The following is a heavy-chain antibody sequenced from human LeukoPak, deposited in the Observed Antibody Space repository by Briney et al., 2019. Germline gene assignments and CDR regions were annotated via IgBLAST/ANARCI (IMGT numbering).Heavy chain of an antibody. J-gene: IGHJ4*02. CDR1: GYTLTDLS. D-gene: IGHD2-15*01. CDR3: LTRGKWLLLN. V-gene: IGHV1-24*01. CDR2: IDPEDGKA. Sequence: GASVKVSCKVSGYTLTDLSMHWVRQGPGTGLEWMGGIDPEDGKAIYAQKFQGRVTMTEDTTTDTAYMELSSLRSEDTAVYYCLTRGKWLLLNWGQGTLVTVSS.